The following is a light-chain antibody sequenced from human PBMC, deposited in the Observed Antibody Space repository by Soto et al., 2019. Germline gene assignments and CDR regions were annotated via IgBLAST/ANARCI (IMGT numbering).Light chain of an antibody. CDR3: AAWDDSLSGLYV. CDR2: RNN. Sequence: QLVLTQPPSASGTPGQRVTISCSGSSSNLGSNYVYWYQQLPGTAPKLLIYRNNQRPSGVPDRFSGPKSGTSASLAISGLRSEDEADYYCAAWDDSLSGLYVFGTGTKLTVL. CDR1: SSNLGSNY. J-gene: IGLJ1*01. V-gene: IGLV1-47*01.